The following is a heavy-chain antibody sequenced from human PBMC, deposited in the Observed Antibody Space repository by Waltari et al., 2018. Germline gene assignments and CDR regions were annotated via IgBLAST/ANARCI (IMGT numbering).Heavy chain of an antibody. CDR2: IYKTGTT. Sequence: QVQLQESGPGLVKPSQTLSLFCTVSGDSINNIDYYWSWIRHSAGKGLEWIGRIYKTGTTTYNPSLKSRVTMSVDMAKNQISLTMTSVTAADTAMYYCAKHTAELGIVTFWFDPWGRGTLVTVSS. D-gene: IGHD7-27*01. V-gene: IGHV4-61*02. CDR1: GDSINNIDYY. CDR3: AKHTAELGIVTFWFDP. J-gene: IGHJ5*02.